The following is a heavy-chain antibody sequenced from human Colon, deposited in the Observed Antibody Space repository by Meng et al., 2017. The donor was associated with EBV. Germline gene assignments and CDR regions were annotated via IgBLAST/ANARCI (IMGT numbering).Heavy chain of an antibody. CDR1: GDSITSGDYS. V-gene: IGHV4-30-2*01. J-gene: IGHJ5*02. Sequence: LQESVSGLVRPSQTLSLTCAVSGDSITSGDYSWTWIRQPPGKGLEWIGYIYHGVNIYYTPSLRSRVTISVDKSRNQFSLKLTSVSAADTAVYYCVRDTRRGGGWFDPWGQGTLVTVSS. D-gene: IGHD3-10*01. CDR2: IYHGVNI. CDR3: VRDTRRGGGWFDP.